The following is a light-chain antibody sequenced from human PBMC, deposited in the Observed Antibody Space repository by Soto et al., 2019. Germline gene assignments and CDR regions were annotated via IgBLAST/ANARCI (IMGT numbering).Light chain of an antibody. Sequence: EIQMTQSPSTLSASVGDRVTITCRASQSISTHLAWYQQKPGKAPEVLIYDASTLESGVPSRFSGSGSGTKFTLTIRSLQPDDFATYYCQQYSSNLYTFGQGTKLEIK. CDR2: DAS. CDR3: QQYSSNLYT. V-gene: IGKV1-5*01. CDR1: QSISTH. J-gene: IGKJ2*01.